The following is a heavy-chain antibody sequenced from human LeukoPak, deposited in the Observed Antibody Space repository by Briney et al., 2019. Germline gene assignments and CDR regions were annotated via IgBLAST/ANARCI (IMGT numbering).Heavy chain of an antibody. CDR3: ARDRGIFGVAMDQ. D-gene: IGHD3-3*01. V-gene: IGHV3-7*01. Sequence: GGSLRLSCAASGFTFSNYWMSWVRQAPGKGLEWVANIKQDGSEKYYVDSVKGRFTVSRDNAKNSLYLQMNSLRAEDTAVFYCARDRGIFGVAMDQWGQGTLVTVSS. J-gene: IGHJ4*02. CDR1: GFTFSNYW. CDR2: IKQDGSEK.